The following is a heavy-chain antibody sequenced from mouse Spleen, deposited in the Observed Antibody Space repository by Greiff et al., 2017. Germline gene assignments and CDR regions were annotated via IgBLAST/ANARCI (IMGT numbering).Heavy chain of an antibody. CDR1: GYAFSSYW. CDR3: ARVLRGNYFDY. J-gene: IGHJ2*01. CDR2: IYPGDGDT. Sequence: QVQLKESGAELVKPGASVKISCKASGYAFSSYWMNWVKQRPGKGLEWIGQIYPGDGDTNYNGKFKGKATLTADKSSSTAYMQLSSLTSEDSAVYFCARVLRGNYFDYWGQGTTLTVSS. V-gene: IGHV1-80*01. D-gene: IGHD1-1*01.